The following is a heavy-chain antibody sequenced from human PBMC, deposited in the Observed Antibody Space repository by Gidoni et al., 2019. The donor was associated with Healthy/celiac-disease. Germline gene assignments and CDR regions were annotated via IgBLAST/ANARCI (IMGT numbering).Heavy chain of an antibody. V-gene: IGHV1-69*06. CDR1: GGTFSSYA. D-gene: IGHD4-17*01. CDR2: IIPIFGTA. Sequence: SCKASGGTFSSYAISWVRQAPGQGLEWMGGIIPIFGTANYAQKFQGRVTITADKSTSTAYMELSSLRSEDTAVYYCARVGGHDYGDYFAWGDDRVYVGFDYWGQGTLVTVSS. J-gene: IGHJ4*02. CDR3: ARVGGHDYGDYFAWGDDRVYVGFDY.